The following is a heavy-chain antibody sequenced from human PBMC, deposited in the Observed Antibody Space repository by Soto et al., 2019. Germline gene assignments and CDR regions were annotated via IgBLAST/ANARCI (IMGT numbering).Heavy chain of an antibody. CDR1: GYTFTSYA. Sequence: QVQLVQSGAEVKKPGASVKVSCKASGYTFTSYAMHWVRQAPGQRLEGMGWINAGNGNTKYSQKFQGRVTITRDTSASTAYMELSSLRSEDTAVYYCAREGSSSIFYYYYMDVWGKGTTVTVSS. V-gene: IGHV1-3*01. CDR2: INAGNGNT. D-gene: IGHD6-6*01. J-gene: IGHJ6*03. CDR3: AREGSSSIFYYYYMDV.